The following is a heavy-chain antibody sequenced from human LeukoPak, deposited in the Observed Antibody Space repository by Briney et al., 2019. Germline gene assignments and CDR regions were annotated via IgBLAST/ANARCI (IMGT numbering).Heavy chain of an antibody. CDR3: AKAPQQRLLLDH. CDR1: GFMFSSFG. Sequence: GGSLRLSCAASGFMFSSFGMHWVRQAPGKGLEWVAVISYDGTKKYYGDSVKGRFTISRDNSKNTVYLQMNSLRAEDTAVYHCAKAPQQRLLLDHWGQGTLVTVSS. V-gene: IGHV3-30*18. J-gene: IGHJ5*02. CDR2: ISYDGTKK. D-gene: IGHD6-25*01.